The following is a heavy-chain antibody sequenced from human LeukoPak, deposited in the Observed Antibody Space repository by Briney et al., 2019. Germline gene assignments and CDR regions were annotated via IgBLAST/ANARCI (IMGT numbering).Heavy chain of an antibody. Sequence: ASVKVSCKASGYTFTGYYMHWVRQAPGQGLEWMGWINPNSGGTNYAQKFQGRVTMTRDTSISTAYMELSRLRSDDAAVYYCARVPRIVGATNPTFDYWGQGTLVTVSS. D-gene: IGHD1-26*01. CDR2: INPNSGGT. V-gene: IGHV1-2*02. J-gene: IGHJ4*02. CDR3: ARVPRIVGATNPTFDY. CDR1: GYTFTGYY.